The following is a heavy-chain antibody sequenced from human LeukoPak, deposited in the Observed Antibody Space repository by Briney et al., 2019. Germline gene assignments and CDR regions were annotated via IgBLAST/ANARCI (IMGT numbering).Heavy chain of an antibody. CDR3: ARDVFLSGSLSPIDY. CDR1: GYIFTNDY. V-gene: IGHV1-46*01. Sequence: ASVKVSCKASGYIFTNDYIHWVRQAPGQGLEWMGIINTSGGSTSSAQKFQGRLTMTRDTSTSTVYMELSSLRSEDTALYYCARDVFLSGSLSPIDYWGQGTLVTVSS. CDR2: INTSGGST. J-gene: IGHJ4*02. D-gene: IGHD5-12*01.